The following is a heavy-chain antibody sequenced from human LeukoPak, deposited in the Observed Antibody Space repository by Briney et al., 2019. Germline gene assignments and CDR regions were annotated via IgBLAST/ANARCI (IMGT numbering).Heavy chain of an antibody. V-gene: IGHV4-59*01. Sequence: SSETLSLTCTVSGGSISSYYWSWIRQPPGKGLEWIGYIYYSGTTNYNPSLKSRVTISVDTSKNQYSLKLSSVTAADTAVYYCARGVYIAAAQYGYWGQGTLVTVSS. D-gene: IGHD6-13*01. J-gene: IGHJ4*02. CDR2: IYYSGTT. CDR3: ARGVYIAAAQYGY. CDR1: GGSISSYY.